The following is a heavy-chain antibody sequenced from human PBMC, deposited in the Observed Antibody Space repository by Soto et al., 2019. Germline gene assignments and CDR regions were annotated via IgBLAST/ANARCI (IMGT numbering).Heavy chain of an antibody. Sequence: GGSLRLSCEASGFTFNTYSMHWVRQPPGKGLEWLAAIWYDGTQKYYADSVKGRFIISRDNSKKMLYLEMNSLRAEDTAVYYCARAGGTTVTGLWHFDSWGQGTLVTVSS. CDR3: ARAGGTTVTGLWHFDS. J-gene: IGHJ4*02. CDR2: IWYDGTQK. D-gene: IGHD4-17*01. CDR1: GFTFNTYS. V-gene: IGHV3-33*01.